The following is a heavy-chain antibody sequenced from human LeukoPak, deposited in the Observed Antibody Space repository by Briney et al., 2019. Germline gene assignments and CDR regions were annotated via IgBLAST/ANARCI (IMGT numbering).Heavy chain of an antibody. Sequence: GGSLRLSCAASGFTFNSYSMNWVRQAPGKGLEGVSYISSSGSTIYYADSVKGRFTISRDNAKNSLYLQMNSLRAEDTAVYYCARDDILTGYPTPFDYWGQGTLVTVSS. D-gene: IGHD3-9*01. CDR2: ISSSGSTI. CDR3: ARDDILTGYPTPFDY. CDR1: GFTFNSYS. J-gene: IGHJ4*02. V-gene: IGHV3-48*04.